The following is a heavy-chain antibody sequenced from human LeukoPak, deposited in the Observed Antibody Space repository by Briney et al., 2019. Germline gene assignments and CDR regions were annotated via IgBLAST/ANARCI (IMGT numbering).Heavy chain of an antibody. CDR1: GGSISSYY. Sequence: SETLSLTCTVSGGSISSYYWTWIRQPPGKGLESIGYIYYSGSTNYNPSLKSRVTISVDTSKNQFSLKLSSVTAADTAVYYCAGRLWRRDGYNLSAFDIWGQGTMVTVSS. CDR3: AGRLWRRDGYNLSAFDI. CDR2: IYYSGST. J-gene: IGHJ3*02. V-gene: IGHV4-59*01. D-gene: IGHD5-24*01.